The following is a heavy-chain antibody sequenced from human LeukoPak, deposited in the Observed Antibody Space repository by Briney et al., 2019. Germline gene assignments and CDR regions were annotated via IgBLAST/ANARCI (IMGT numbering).Heavy chain of an antibody. J-gene: IGHJ2*01. V-gene: IGHV4-34*01. CDR1: GGSFSGYY. CDR3: ARVYYSSSYDYWYFDL. CDR2: INHSGST. Sequence: SETLSLTCAVYGGSFSGYYWSWIRQSPGKGLEWIGEINHSGSTNYNPSLKSRVTFSVDTSKNQFSLKLSSVTAADTAVYYCARVYYSSSYDYWYFDLWGRGTLVTVSS. D-gene: IGHD6-13*01.